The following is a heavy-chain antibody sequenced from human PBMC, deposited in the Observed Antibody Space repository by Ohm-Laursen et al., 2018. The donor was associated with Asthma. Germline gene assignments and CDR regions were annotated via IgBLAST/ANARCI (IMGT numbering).Heavy chain of an antibody. Sequence: SLRLSCAASGFSFTDAWMSWVRQAPGQGLEWVAVGGSYYDGGLKYYADSVNGRFTVSRDDSKNTLYLQMNSLRPDDTAVYYCARDVMEWYLPAFDFWGQGTLVTVSS. J-gene: IGHJ4*02. CDR2: GGSYYDGGLK. V-gene: IGHV3-30-3*01. CDR3: ARDVMEWYLPAFDF. CDR1: GFSFTDAW. D-gene: IGHD3-3*01.